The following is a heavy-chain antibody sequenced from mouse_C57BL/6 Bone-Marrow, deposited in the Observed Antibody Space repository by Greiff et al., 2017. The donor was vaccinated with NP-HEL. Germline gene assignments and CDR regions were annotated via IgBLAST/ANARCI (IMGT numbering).Heavy chain of an antibody. J-gene: IGHJ3*01. CDR3: ARSRGSSYGFAY. CDR1: GYTFTSYW. CDR2: IDPSDSYT. D-gene: IGHD1-1*01. V-gene: IGHV1-69*01. Sequence: QVQLQQPGAELVMPGASVKLSCKASGYTFTSYWMHWVKQRPGQGLEWIGEIDPSDSYTNYNQKFKGKSTLTVDKSSSTAYMQLSSLTSEDSAVYYCARSRGSSYGFAYWGKGTLVTVSA.